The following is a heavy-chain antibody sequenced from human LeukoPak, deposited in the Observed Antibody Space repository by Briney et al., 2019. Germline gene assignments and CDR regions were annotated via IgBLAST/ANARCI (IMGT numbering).Heavy chain of an antibody. CDR2: ISYDGSNK. J-gene: IGHJ4*02. V-gene: IGHV3-30-3*01. CDR3: ARDKVFFSRGYSYGF. D-gene: IGHD5-18*01. CDR1: GFTVSSNY. Sequence: GGSLRLSCAASGFTVSSNYMHWVRQAPGKGLEWVAVISYDGSNKYYADSVKGRFTISRDNSKNTLYLQMNSLRAEDTAVYYCARDKVFFSRGYSYGFWGQGTLVTVSS.